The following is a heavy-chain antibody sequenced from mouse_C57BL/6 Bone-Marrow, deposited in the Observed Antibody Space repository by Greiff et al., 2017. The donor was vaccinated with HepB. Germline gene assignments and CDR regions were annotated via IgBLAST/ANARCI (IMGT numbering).Heavy chain of an antibody. D-gene: IGHD1-1*02. V-gene: IGHV1-67*01. CDR2: ISTYYGDA. CDR3: GGRGWGAWFAY. Sequence: VQLQQSGPELVRPGVSVKISCKGSGYTFTDYAMHWVKQSHAKSLEWIGVISTYYGDASYNQKFKDKATMTVDKSSSTAYMDLARLTSDDSAVYYCGGRGWGAWFAYWGQGTRVTVSA. CDR1: GYTFTDYA. J-gene: IGHJ3*01.